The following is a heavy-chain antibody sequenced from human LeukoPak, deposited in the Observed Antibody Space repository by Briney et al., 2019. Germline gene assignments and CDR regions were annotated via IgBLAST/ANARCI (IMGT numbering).Heavy chain of an antibody. CDR2: MNPNSGNT. V-gene: IGHV1-8*01. CDR1: GYTFTSYD. J-gene: IGHJ3*02. Sequence: ASVKVSCKASGYTFTSYDINWVRQATGQGLEWMGWMNPNSGNTGYAQKFQGRVTMTRNTSISTAYMELSSLRSEDTAVYYCARGTRTALITMIVENAFDIWGQGTMVTVSS. CDR3: ARGTRTALITMIVENAFDI. D-gene: IGHD3-22*01.